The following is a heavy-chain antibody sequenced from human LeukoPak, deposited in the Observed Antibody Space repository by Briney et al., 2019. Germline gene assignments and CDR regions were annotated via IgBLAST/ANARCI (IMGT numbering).Heavy chain of an antibody. D-gene: IGHD3-16*01. Sequence: GGSLRLSCEASGFTLSTYWMNWVRQAPGKGLDWVANINPDGSGKRYVDSVKGRFTIARDNADNPLSLQMNSLRAEDTAVYYCASWGAGGNSWGQGTLVTVSS. CDR3: ASWGAGGNS. J-gene: IGHJ4*02. CDR2: INPDGSGK. V-gene: IGHV3-7*01. CDR1: GFTLSTYW.